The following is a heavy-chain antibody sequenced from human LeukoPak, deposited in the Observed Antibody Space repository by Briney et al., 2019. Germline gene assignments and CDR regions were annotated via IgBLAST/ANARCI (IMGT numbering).Heavy chain of an antibody. J-gene: IGHJ4*02. D-gene: IGHD1-26*01. CDR2: IYYSGST. Sequence: PSETLSLTCTVSGGSISSSSYYWGWIRQPPGKGLEWIGNIYYSGSTYYNPSLKSRVTISVDTSKNQFSLKLSSVTAADTAVYYCARHREWELDYWGQGTLVTVSS. V-gene: IGHV4-39*01. CDR1: GGSISSSSYY. CDR3: ARHREWELDY.